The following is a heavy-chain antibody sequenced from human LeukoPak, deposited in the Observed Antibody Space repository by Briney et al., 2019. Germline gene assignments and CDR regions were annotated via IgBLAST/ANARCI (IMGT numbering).Heavy chain of an antibody. Sequence: PGGSLRLSCAASGFTFSSYEMNWVRQAPGKGLEWVPYISSSSSTICHADSVKGRFTISRDNAKKSMYLQMNSLRAEDTAVYYCARVVNYYDSSGYLDYWGQGTLVTVSS. CDR2: ISSSSSTI. D-gene: IGHD3-22*01. CDR1: GFTFSSYE. J-gene: IGHJ4*02. V-gene: IGHV3-48*01. CDR3: ARVVNYYDSSGYLDY.